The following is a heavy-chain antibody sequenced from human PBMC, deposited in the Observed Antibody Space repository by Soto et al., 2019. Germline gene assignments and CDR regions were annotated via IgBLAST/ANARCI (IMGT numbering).Heavy chain of an antibody. D-gene: IGHD3-16*01. CDR3: ARGHLGFYGMDV. CDR2: IYYSGST. J-gene: IGHJ6*02. V-gene: IGHV4-59*01. CDR1: GGSISSYY. Sequence: SETLSLTCTVSGGSISSYYWSWIRQPPGKGLEWIGYIYYSGSTNYNPSLKSRVTISVDTSKNQFSLKLSSVTAADTAVYYCARGHLGFYGMDVWGQGTTVTVS.